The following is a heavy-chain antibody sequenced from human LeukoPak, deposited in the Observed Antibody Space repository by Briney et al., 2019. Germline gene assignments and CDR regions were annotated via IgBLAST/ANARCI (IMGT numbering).Heavy chain of an antibody. D-gene: IGHD6-19*01. CDR1: GGSISSSSYY. Sequence: PSETLSLTCTVSGGSISSSSYYWGWIRQPPGKGLEWIVSIYYSGITYYNPSLKSRVTISVDTSKNQFSLKLSSVTAADTAVYYCARDRLAVAGTLTADYWGQGTLVTVSS. CDR3: ARDRLAVAGTLTADY. J-gene: IGHJ4*02. CDR2: IYYSGIT. V-gene: IGHV4-39*07.